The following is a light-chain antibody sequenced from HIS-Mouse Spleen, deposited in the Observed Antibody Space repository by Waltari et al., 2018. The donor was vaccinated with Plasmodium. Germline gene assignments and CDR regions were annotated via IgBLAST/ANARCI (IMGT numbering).Light chain of an antibody. CDR3: QQYNTWPRGT. CDR2: GAS. CDR1: QSVSSN. V-gene: IGKV3-15*01. J-gene: IGKJ1*01. Sequence: EIVMTQSPATLSVSPGERATLSCRASQSVSSNLAWYQQKPGQAPRLLSYGASTRATGIPARFSGSGSGTEFTLTISSMQSEDVAVYYCQQYNTWPRGTFGQGTKVEIK.